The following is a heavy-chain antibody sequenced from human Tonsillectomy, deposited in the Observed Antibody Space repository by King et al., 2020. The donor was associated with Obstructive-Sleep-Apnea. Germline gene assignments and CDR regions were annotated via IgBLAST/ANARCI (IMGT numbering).Heavy chain of an antibody. CDR3: VKNRPDDY. CDR1: GFIFSNYA. V-gene: IGHV3-64D*06. CDR2: ISPDWGGS. Sequence: VQLVESGGGLVQPGGSLRLSCSASGFIFSNYAMHWVRQAPMKGLEDVSSISPDWGGSYYRESVKGRFTISRDNSKNTLYLQMNILRPEDTAVYYCVKNRPDDYWGQGTLVTVSS. J-gene: IGHJ4*02.